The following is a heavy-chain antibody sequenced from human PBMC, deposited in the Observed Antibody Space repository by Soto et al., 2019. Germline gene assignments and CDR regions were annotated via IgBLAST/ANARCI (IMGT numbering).Heavy chain of an antibody. CDR1: GFTFSTYW. J-gene: IGHJ4*02. CDR3: VCGGNFFVY. D-gene: IGHD3-16*01. V-gene: IGHV3-7*01. CDR2: LDQDGSER. Sequence: EVQLVESGGGLVQPGGSLRLSCAASGFTFSTYWMTWVHRPPGKGLEWVANLDQDGSERYYVDSVRGRFTISRDKAKNSLYLQMNSLRAEDTAVYYCVCGGNFFVYWGQGTLVTVSP.